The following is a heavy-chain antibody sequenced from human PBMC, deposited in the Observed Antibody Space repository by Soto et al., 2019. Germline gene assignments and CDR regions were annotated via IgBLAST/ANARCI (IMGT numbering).Heavy chain of an antibody. D-gene: IGHD3-9*01. CDR3: ARPQNDILTDSYTNYFDP. CDR1: GFTFSNYG. V-gene: IGHV1-18*01. CDR2: ISAYNGNT. J-gene: IGHJ5*02. Sequence: QVQLVQSGAEVKKPVASVKVSCKASGFTFSNYGITWLRQVPGQGLEWMGWISAYNGNTVHAQEYQGRLTMTTDTSTSTAYMELRSLRPDDTAVYYCARPQNDILTDSYTNYFDPWGQGTLVTVSS.